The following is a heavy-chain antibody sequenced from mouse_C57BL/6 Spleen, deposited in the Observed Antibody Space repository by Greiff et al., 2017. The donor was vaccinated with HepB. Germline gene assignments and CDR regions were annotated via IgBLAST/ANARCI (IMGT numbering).Heavy chain of an antibody. CDR3: ARGISNYDYYAMDY. J-gene: IGHJ4*01. Sequence: VQLQQPGAELVKPGASVKMSCKASGYTFTSYWITWVKQRPGQGLEWIGDIYPGSGSTNYNEKFKSKATLTVDTSSSTAYMQLSSLSSEDSAVYYCARGISNYDYYAMDYWGQGTSVTVSS. CDR1: GYTFTSYW. CDR2: IYPGSGST. V-gene: IGHV1-55*01. D-gene: IGHD2-5*01.